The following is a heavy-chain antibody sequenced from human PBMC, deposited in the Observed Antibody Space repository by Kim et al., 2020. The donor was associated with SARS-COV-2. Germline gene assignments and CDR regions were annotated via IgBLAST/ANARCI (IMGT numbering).Heavy chain of an antibody. CDR2: IYTSGST. D-gene: IGHD6-13*01. J-gene: IGHJ6*02. Sequence: SETLSLTCTVSGGSISSGSYYWSWIRQPAGKGLEWIGRIYTSGSTNYNPSLKSRVTISVDTSKNQFSLKLSSVTAADTAVYYCARVFSAFLPNGGYSSRWYNYYYGMDVWGQGTTVTVSS. V-gene: IGHV4-61*02. CDR1: GGSISSGSYY. CDR3: ARVFSAFLPNGGYSSRWYNYYYGMDV.